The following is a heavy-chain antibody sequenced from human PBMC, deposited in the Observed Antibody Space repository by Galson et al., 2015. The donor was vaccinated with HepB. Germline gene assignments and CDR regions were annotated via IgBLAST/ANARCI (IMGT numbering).Heavy chain of an antibody. CDR1: GFTFGDYA. D-gene: IGHD3-16*02. CDR3: TSGFMITFGGVIVGAFDI. CDR2: IRSKAYGGTT. Sequence: SLRLSCAASGFTFGDYAMSWVRQAPGKGLEWVGFIRSKAYGGTTEYAASVKGRFTISRDDSKSIAYLQMNSLKTEDTAVYYCTSGFMITFGGVIVGAFDIWGQGTMVTVSS. J-gene: IGHJ3*02. V-gene: IGHV3-49*04.